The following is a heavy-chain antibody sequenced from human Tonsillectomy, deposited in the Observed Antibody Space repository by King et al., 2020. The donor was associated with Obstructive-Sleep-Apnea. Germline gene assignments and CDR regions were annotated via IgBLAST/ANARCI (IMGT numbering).Heavy chain of an antibody. CDR2: ISWNSGSI. D-gene: IGHD2-15*01. CDR3: TKPHSRAANDYYYAMDV. J-gene: IGHJ6*02. CDR1: GFTFDDYA. Sequence: VQLVESGGGLVQPGRSLRLSCAASGFTFDDYAMDWVRQAPGKGLEWVSGISWNSGSIGYVDSVKGRFTISRDNAKNSLYLQMNSLRAEDTALYYCTKPHSRAANDYYYAMDVWGQGTTVTVSS. V-gene: IGHV3-9*01.